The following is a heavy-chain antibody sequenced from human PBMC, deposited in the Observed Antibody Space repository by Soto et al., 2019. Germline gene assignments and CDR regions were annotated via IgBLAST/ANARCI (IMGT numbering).Heavy chain of an antibody. Sequence: EVQLVESGGGLVQPGGSLRLSCAASGFTFSSYEMNWVRQAPGKGLEWVSYISSSGSTIYYADSVKGRFTISRDNAKNSLYLQMNSLRAEDTAVYYCARASWSRDGYNLFDYWGQGTLVTVSS. D-gene: IGHD5-12*01. J-gene: IGHJ4*02. V-gene: IGHV3-48*03. CDR2: ISSSGSTI. CDR1: GFTFSSYE. CDR3: ARASWSRDGYNLFDY.